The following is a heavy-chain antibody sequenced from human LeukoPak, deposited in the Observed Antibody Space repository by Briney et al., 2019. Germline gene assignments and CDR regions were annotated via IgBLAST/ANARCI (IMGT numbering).Heavy chain of an antibody. CDR2: IYYSGST. D-gene: IGHD2-2*01. CDR1: GGSISSGGYY. V-gene: IGHV4-31*03. Sequence: SETLSLTCTVSGGSISSGGYYWSWIRQHPGKGLEWIGYIYYSGSTYYNPSLKSRVTISVDTSKNQFSLKLSSVTAADTAVYYCPRDSLGYCSSTSCYGDSVYYYYGMDVWGQGTTVTVSS. J-gene: IGHJ6*02. CDR3: PRDSLGYCSSTSCYGDSVYYYYGMDV.